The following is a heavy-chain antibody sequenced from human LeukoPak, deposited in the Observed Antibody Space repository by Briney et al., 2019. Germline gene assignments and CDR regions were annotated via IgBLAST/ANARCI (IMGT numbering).Heavy chain of an antibody. CDR2: INHSGST. CDR3: ARGVKYSSSWYETPNWFDP. CDR1: GGSFSGYY. Sequence: SETLSLTCAVYGGSFSGYYWSWIRQPPGKGLEWIGEINHSGSTNYNPSLKSRVTISVDTSKNQFSLKLSSVTAADTAVYYCARGVKYSSSWYETPNWFDPWGQGTLVTVSS. J-gene: IGHJ5*02. V-gene: IGHV4-34*01. D-gene: IGHD6-13*01.